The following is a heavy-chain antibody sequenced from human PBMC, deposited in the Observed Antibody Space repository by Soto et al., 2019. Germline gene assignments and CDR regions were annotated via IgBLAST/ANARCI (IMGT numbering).Heavy chain of an antibody. J-gene: IGHJ4*02. CDR2: ISDYNGNT. V-gene: IGHV1-18*01. CDR3: ARFMTYYYDSSGYYASD. CDR1: DYTFTSYG. Sequence: QVQLVQSGAEVKKPGASVKVSCKASDYTFTSYGISWVRQAPGQGLEWMGWISDYNGNTNYAQKLQGRVTMTTDTSTSTAYMELRSLRSDDTAVYYCARFMTYYYDSSGYYASDWGQGTLVTVSS. D-gene: IGHD3-22*01.